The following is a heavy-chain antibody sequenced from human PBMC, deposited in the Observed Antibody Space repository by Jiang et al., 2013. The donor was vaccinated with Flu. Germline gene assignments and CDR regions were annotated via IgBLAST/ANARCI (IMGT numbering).Heavy chain of an antibody. CDR3: ARRFPPSSTAPSYYDSSGYYY. D-gene: IGHD3-22*01. J-gene: IGHJ6*01. CDR2: IYSGGST. CDR1: GFTVSSNY. V-gene: IGHV3-66*04. Sequence: VQLVESGGGLVQPGGSLRLSCAASGFTVSSNYMSWVRQAPGKGLEWVSVIYSGGSTYYADSVKGRFTISRDNSKNTLYLQMNSLRAEDTAVYYCARRFPPSSTAPSYYDSSGYYY.